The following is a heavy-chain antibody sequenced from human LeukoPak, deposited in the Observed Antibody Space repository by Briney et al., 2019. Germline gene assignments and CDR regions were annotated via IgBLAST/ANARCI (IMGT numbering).Heavy chain of an antibody. CDR3: AREEGYCTGGTCYSAYYNGMDV. J-gene: IGHJ6*02. D-gene: IGHD2-15*01. CDR1: GYTFTSYG. Sequence: ASVKVSCKASGYTFTSYGMNWVRQAPGQGLEWMGWISTYKGNTKYAEKFQGRLTMTTDTSTSTAYMELGSLRSDDTAVYYCAREEGYCTGGTCYSAYYNGMDVWGQGTTVTVSS. V-gene: IGHV1-18*01. CDR2: ISTYKGNT.